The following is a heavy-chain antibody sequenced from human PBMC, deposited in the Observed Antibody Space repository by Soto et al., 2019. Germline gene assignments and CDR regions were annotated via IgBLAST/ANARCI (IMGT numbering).Heavy chain of an antibody. CDR2: INSDGSRR. V-gene: IGHV3-74*01. D-gene: IGHD3-22*01. CDR3: ARGDGDYYDGNGYLGRH. Sequence: EVQLVESGGGLVQPGGSLRLSCAASGFTFSSYWMHWVRQAPGKGLVWVSRINSDGSRRSYADSAKGRFTISRDNAKNTLYLQMNRLRAEETAVYYCARGDGDYYDGNGYLGRHWGQGTLVTVSS. CDR1: GFTFSSYW. J-gene: IGHJ4*02.